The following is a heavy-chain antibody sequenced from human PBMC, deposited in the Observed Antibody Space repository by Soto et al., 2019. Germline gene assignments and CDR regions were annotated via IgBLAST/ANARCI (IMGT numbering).Heavy chain of an antibody. Sequence: GGALKLSFAASGFTFRSYGLPSGRPGPGKGVGWVAVIWYDGSNKYYADFVKGRFTISRDNSKNTLYLQMNSLRAEDTAVYYCARGQTHYYDSSGYTPPDAFDIWGQGTMVT. CDR2: IWYDGSNK. V-gene: IGHV3-33*01. J-gene: IGHJ3*02. D-gene: IGHD3-22*01. CDR1: GFTFRSYG. CDR3: ARGQTHYYDSSGYTPPDAFDI.